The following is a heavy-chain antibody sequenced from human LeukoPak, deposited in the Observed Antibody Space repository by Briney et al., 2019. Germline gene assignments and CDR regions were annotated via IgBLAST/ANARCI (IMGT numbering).Heavy chain of an antibody. Sequence: ASVKVSCKASGYTFTTYYMHWVRQAPGQGLEWMGIINPSSGSTSYAQKFQGRVTMTRDTSTSTVYMELSSLRSEDTAIYYCARVLGAHRYGSIDHWGQGTLVTVSS. CDR3: ARVLGAHRYGSIDH. CDR2: INPSSGST. D-gene: IGHD5-18*01. CDR1: GYTFTTYY. J-gene: IGHJ4*02. V-gene: IGHV1-46*01.